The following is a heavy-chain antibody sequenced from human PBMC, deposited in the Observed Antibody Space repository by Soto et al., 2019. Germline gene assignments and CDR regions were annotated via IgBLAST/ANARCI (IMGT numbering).Heavy chain of an antibody. CDR2: ISGSGGST. Sequence: GGSLRLSCAASGFTFSSYAMSWVRQAPGKGLEWVSGISGSGGSTYYADSVKGRFTISRDNSKNTLYLQMNSLRAEDTAVYYCAKTGGPPPAYCTNGVCPYFDYWGQGTLVTVSS. V-gene: IGHV3-23*01. CDR1: GFTFSSYA. J-gene: IGHJ4*02. CDR3: AKTGGPPPAYCTNGVCPYFDY. D-gene: IGHD2-8*01.